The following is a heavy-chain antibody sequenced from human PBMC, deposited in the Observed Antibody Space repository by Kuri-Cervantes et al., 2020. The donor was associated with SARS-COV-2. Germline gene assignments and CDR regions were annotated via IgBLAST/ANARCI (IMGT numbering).Heavy chain of an antibody. D-gene: IGHD2-21*01. CDR1: GFTFSSYA. Sequence: GESLKISCAASGFTFSSYAMHWVRQAPGKGLEYVSAISSNGGSTYYANSVKGRFTISRDNSKNTLYLQMGSLRAEDMAVYYCGRDCGGCSSQDWYFDLWGRGTMVTVSS. V-gene: IGHV3-64*01. CDR3: GRDCGGCSSQDWYFDL. CDR2: ISSNGGST. J-gene: IGHJ2*01.